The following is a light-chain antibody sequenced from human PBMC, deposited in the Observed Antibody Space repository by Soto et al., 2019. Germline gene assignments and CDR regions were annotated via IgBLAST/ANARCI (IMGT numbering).Light chain of an antibody. CDR1: SSDVGGYNY. CDR3: SSYTAITTTRV. V-gene: IGLV2-14*03. CDR2: DVS. Sequence: QSALTQRASVSGSPGQSITISCTGTSSDVGGYNYVSWYQQHPGKAPQLMIYDVSSRPSGVSHRFSGSKSGTTASLTISGLQAEDEAYYFCSSYTAITTTRVFGGGTQLTVL. J-gene: IGLJ2*01.